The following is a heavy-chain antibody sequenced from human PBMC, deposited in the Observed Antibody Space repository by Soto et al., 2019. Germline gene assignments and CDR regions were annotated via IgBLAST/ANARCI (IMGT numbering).Heavy chain of an antibody. CDR1: GGTFSSYA. Sequence: QVQLVQSGAEVKKPGSSVKVSCKASGGTFSSYAISRVRQAPGQGLEWMGGIIPIFGTANYAQKFQGRVTITADESTSTAYMELSSLRSEDTAVYYCARAGAEMATISYWYFDLWGRGTLVTVSS. CDR3: ARAGAEMATISYWYFDL. D-gene: IGHD5-12*01. V-gene: IGHV1-69*12. J-gene: IGHJ2*01. CDR2: IIPIFGTA.